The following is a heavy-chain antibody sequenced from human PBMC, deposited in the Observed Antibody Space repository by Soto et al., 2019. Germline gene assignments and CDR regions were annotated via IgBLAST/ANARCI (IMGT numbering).Heavy chain of an antibody. CDR2: IDNAGTDS. J-gene: IGHJ6*04. CDR1: GFTLSGRS. CDR3: ARGWFGPDV. D-gene: IGHD3-10*01. Sequence: EVQLVESGGGLVQPGGSLRLSCAASGFTLSGRSMHWVRQAPGKGLVWVSGIDNAGTDSTYADSVKGRFTSSRDNAKNMLYLLMNSLSVEDTAVYYCARGWFGPDVWGKGTTVTVSS. V-gene: IGHV3-74*01.